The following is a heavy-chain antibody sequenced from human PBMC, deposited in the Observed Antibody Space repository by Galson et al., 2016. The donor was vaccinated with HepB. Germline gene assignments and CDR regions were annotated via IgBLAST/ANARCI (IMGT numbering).Heavy chain of an antibody. D-gene: IGHD6-13*01. Sequence: SLRLSCAASRFRFSGYGFHWVRQAPGKGLEWVALISHDGSNIHYADSVKGRFTISRDNSKNTLYLQMHSLRPEDTAVYYCAKDSWQQLVPIPGSFDYWGQGTLVTVSS. V-gene: IGHV3-30*18. CDR1: RFRFSGYG. CDR2: ISHDGSNI. CDR3: AKDSWQQLVPIPGSFDY. J-gene: IGHJ4*02.